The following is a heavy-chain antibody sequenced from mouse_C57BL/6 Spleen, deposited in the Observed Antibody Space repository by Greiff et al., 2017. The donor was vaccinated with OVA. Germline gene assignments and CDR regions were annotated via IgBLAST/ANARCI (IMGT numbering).Heavy chain of an antibody. CDR1: GYTFTSYG. D-gene: IGHD1-1*01. J-gene: IGHJ3*01. CDR3: ARDGSSWEAY. CDR2: IYPRSGNT. Sequence: VHLVESGAELARPGASVKLSCKASGYTFTSYGISWVKQRTGQGLEWIGEIYPRSGNTYYNEKFKGKATLTADKSSSTAYMELRSLTSEDSAVYFCARDGSSWEAYWGQGTLVTVSA. V-gene: IGHV1-81*01.